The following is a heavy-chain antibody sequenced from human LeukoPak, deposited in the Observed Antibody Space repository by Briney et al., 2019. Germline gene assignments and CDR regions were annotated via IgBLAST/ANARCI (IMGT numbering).Heavy chain of an antibody. D-gene: IGHD3-10*01. V-gene: IGHV4-59*01. CDR2: IYYSGST. CDR1: GGSISSYF. Sequence: PSETLSLTCTVSGGSISSYFWSWIRQPPGKGLEWIGYIYYSGSTNYNPSLKSRVTISVDTSKNQFSLKLSSVTAADTAVYYCARDLPYYYGSGSLENWGQGTLVTVSS. CDR3: ARDLPYYYGSGSLEN. J-gene: IGHJ4*02.